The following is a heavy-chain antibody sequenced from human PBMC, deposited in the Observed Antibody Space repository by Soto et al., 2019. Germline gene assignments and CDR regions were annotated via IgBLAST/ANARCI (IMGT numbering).Heavy chain of an antibody. CDR2: ISYDGSNK. CDR3: AKDVGVWYWRNWFDP. J-gene: IGHJ5*02. V-gene: IGHV3-30*18. CDR1: GFTFSSYG. Sequence: QVQLVESGGGVVQPGRSLRLSCAASGFTFSSYGMHWVRQAPGKGLEWVAVISYDGSNKYYADSVKGRFTISRDNSKNTLYLQMNSLRAEDTAVYYCAKDVGVWYWRNWFDPWGQGTLVTVSS. D-gene: IGHD2-15*01.